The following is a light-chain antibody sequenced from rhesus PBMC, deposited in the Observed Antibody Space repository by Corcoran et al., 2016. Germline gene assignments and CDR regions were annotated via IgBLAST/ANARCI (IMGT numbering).Light chain of an antibody. CDR1: QSFSSS. J-gene: IGKJ4*01. V-gene: IGKV1-46*01. Sequence: DIQMTQSPSSLSASVGDTVTITCRASQSFSSSLAWYSQQPGKAPKPRIYSASSLQSGIPSRFSGKKSGTDFTLTISSLQPEDIASYYCQQYYSDPPTFGGGTKVELK. CDR2: SAS. CDR3: QQYYSDPPT.